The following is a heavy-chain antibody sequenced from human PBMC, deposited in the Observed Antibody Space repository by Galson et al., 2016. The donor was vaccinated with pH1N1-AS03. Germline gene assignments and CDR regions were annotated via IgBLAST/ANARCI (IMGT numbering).Heavy chain of an antibody. V-gene: IGHV2-5*08. Sequence: PALVKPTQTLTLTCTFPGFPLPTNDMRVGWIRQPPGKALEWHALIYRGDDKSYHPALKSRLTITKDTSQHQVVLIMTNMDSVHTATYYCAHGGSGWYLAYWGQGTLVTVSS. CDR2: IYRGDDK. CDR3: AHGGSGWYLAY. J-gene: IGHJ4*02. D-gene: IGHD6-19*01. CDR1: GFPLPTNDMR.